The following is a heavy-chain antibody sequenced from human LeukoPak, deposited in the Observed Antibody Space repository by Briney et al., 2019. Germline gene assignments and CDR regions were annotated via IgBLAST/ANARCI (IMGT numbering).Heavy chain of an antibody. CDR2: IYYTGIT. Sequence: SETLSLTCTVSGGSISSYYWSWIRQPPGKGLEWIGYIYYTGITNYNPSLKSRVTVSVDTSKNQFSLKLSSVTAADTAVYYCARGAMANSYYFDYWGQGTLVTVSS. J-gene: IGHJ4*02. CDR1: GGSISSYY. V-gene: IGHV4-59*01. D-gene: IGHD6-6*01. CDR3: ARGAMANSYYFDY.